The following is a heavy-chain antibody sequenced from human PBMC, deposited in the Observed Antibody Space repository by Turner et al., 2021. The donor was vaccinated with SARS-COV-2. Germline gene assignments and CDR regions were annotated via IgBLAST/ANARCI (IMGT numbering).Heavy chain of an antibody. Sequence: LSCAASGFTFITYGMHWVRQAPGKGLEWVAVIWYVGSDKYYADSVKGRFTISRDNSKNTLYLQMKNLRAEDTAVYYCARSTVTTPPDYWGQGTLVTVSS. D-gene: IGHD4-17*01. CDR2: IWYVGSDK. J-gene: IGHJ4*02. V-gene: IGHV3-33*01. CDR1: GFTFITYG. CDR3: ARSTVTTPPDY.